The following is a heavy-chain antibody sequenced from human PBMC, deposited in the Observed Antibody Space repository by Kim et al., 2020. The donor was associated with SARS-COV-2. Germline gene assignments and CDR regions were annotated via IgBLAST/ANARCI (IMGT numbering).Heavy chain of an antibody. Sequence: SVKVSCKASGGTFSSYAISWVRQAPGQGLEWMGGIIPIFGTANYAQKFQGRVTITADESTSTAYMELSSLRSEDTAVYYCAREDSSGWYSCDYWGQGTLVTASS. J-gene: IGHJ4*02. CDR3: AREDSSGWYSCDY. CDR2: IIPIFGTA. D-gene: IGHD6-19*01. V-gene: IGHV1-69*13. CDR1: GGTFSSYA.